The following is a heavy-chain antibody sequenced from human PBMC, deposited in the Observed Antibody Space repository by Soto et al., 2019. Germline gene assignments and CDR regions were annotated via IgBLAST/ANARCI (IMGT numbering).Heavy chain of an antibody. J-gene: IGHJ3*01. Sequence: SETLSLTCTVSGGSISSYYWSWIRQPPGKGLEWIGYIYYSGSTNYNPSLKSRVTISVDTSKNQFSLKLSSVTAADTAVYYCARDLGGLYSYGPDAFDVWGQGTMVTVSS. D-gene: IGHD5-18*01. V-gene: IGHV4-59*01. CDR3: ARDLGGLYSYGPDAFDV. CDR2: IYYSGST. CDR1: GGSISSYY.